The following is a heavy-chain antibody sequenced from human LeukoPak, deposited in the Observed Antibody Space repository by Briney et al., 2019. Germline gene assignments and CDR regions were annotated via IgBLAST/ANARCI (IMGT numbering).Heavy chain of an antibody. CDR2: IYYSGST. CDR3: ARTPVEMATVPYFDY. CDR1: GGSISSGDYY. J-gene: IGHJ4*02. D-gene: IGHD5-24*01. V-gene: IGHV4-30-4*08. Sequence: SETLSLTCTVSGGSISSGDYYWSWIRQPPGKGLEWIGYIYYSGSTYYNPSLKSRVTISVDTSKNQFSLKLSSVTAADTAVYYCARTPVEMATVPYFDYWGQGTLVTVSS.